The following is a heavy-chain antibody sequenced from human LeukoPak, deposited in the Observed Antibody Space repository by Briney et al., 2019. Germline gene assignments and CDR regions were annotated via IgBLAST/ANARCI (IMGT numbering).Heavy chain of an antibody. CDR1: GFTFSTYA. D-gene: IGHD6-19*01. Sequence: GGSLRLSCAASGFTFSTYAMSWVRQAPGKGLEWVGRIKSKTDGGTTDYAAPVKGRFTISRDDSKNTLYLQMNSLKTEDTTVYYCTTDPTSRGWYLLDYWGQGTLVTVSS. J-gene: IGHJ4*02. V-gene: IGHV3-15*01. CDR3: TTDPTSRGWYLLDY. CDR2: IKSKTDGGTT.